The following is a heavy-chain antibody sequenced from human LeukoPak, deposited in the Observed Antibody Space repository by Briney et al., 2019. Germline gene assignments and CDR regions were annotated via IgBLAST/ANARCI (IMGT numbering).Heavy chain of an antibody. J-gene: IGHJ3*02. D-gene: IGHD2-21*02. CDR3: TTSTYCGGDCYSSGVNDAFDI. CDR1: GFTFSGSA. CDR2: IRSKANSYAT. Sequence: GGSLRLSCAASGFTFSGSAMHWVRQASGKGLEWVGRIRSKANSYATAYAASVKGRFTISRDDSKNTAYLQMNSLKTEDTAVYYCTTSTYCGGDCYSSGVNDAFDIWGQGTMVTVSS. V-gene: IGHV3-73*01.